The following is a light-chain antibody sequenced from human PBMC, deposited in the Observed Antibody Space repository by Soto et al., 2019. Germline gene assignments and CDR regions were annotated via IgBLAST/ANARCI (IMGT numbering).Light chain of an antibody. J-gene: IGKJ1*01. CDR2: GAS. CDR1: QPISND. CDR3: QQYNKRPPWT. Sequence: IVVTQSPATLSVSPGERATLSCWASQPISNDLAWYQQKPGQTPRLLIYGASTRVTGIPARFSGSGSGTEFTLTISSLQSEDFAVYYCQQYNKRPPWTFGQGTKV. V-gene: IGKV3-15*01.